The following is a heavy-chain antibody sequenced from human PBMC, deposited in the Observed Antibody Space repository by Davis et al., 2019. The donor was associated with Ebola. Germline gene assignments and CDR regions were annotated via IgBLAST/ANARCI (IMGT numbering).Heavy chain of an antibody. CDR1: GYTFTSYD. D-gene: IGHD3-10*01. V-gene: IGHV1-8*01. CDR3: ARGRELLWFGELLSSNAFDI. CDR2: MNPNSGNT. J-gene: IGHJ3*02. Sequence: ASVKVSCKASGYTFTSYDINWVRQATGQGLEWMGWMNPNSGNTGYAQKFQGRVTMTRNTSISTAYMELSSLRSEDTAVYYCARGRELLWFGELLSSNAFDIWGQGTMVTVSS.